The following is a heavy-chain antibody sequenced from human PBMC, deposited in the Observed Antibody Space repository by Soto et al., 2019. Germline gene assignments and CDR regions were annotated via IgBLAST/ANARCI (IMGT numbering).Heavy chain of an antibody. Sequence: AASVKVSCKASGGTFSSYGISWVRQAPGQGLEWMGGIIPIFGTANYAQKFQGRVTITADESTSTAYMELSSLRSEDTAVYYCALESRAIPFDYWCQGTLVTVSS. CDR3: ALESRAIPFDY. V-gene: IGHV1-69*13. CDR2: IIPIFGTA. J-gene: IGHJ4*02. D-gene: IGHD1-1*01. CDR1: GGTFSSYG.